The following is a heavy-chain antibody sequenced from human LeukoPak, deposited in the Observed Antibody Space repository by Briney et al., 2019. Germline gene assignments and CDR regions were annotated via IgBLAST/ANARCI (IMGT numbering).Heavy chain of an antibody. D-gene: IGHD5-12*01. Sequence: GGSLRLSCAASGFTVSSNYMSWVRQAPGKGLEWVSVIYSGGSTYYADSVKGRFTISRDNSKNTLYLQMNSLRAEDTAVYYCARYTSGYDALDYWGQGTLVTVSS. J-gene: IGHJ4*02. CDR1: GFTVSSNY. CDR3: ARYTSGYDALDY. CDR2: IYSGGST. V-gene: IGHV3-66*02.